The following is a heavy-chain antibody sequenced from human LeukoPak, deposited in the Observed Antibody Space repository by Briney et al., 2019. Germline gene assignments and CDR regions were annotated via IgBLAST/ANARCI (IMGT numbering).Heavy chain of an antibody. CDR2: IYTSGST. D-gene: IGHD2-2*02. CDR3: ARDEEYCSRTSCYRFFDY. CDR1: GGSISSYY. Sequence: SETLSLTCTVSGGSISSYYWSWIRQPAGKGLEWIGRIYTSGSTNYNPSLKSRVTMSVDTSKNQFSLKLSSVTAADTAVYYCARDEEYCSRTSCYRFFDYWGQGTLVTVSS. V-gene: IGHV4-4*07. J-gene: IGHJ4*02.